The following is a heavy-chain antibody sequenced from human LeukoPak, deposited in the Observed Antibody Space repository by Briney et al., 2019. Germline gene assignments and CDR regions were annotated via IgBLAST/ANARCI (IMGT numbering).Heavy chain of an antibody. CDR2: IYHSGST. J-gene: IGHJ4*02. CDR3: ARDSVAAAGTVPFDY. CDR1: GGSISSSNW. D-gene: IGHD6-13*01. V-gene: IGHV4-4*02. Sequence: PSETLSLTCAVSGGSISSSNWWSLVRQPPGKGLEWIGEIYHSGSTNYNPSLKSRVTISVDKSKNQFSLKLSSVTAADTAVYYCARDSVAAAGTVPFDYWGQGTLVTVSS.